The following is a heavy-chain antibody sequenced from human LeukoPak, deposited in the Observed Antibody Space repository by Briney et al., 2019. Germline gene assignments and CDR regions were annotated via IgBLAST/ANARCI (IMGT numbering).Heavy chain of an antibody. V-gene: IGHV4-4*09. CDR2: IYTSGST. D-gene: IGHD3-3*01. Sequence: SETLSHTCTVSGGSISSYYWSWIRQPPGKGLEWIGYIYTSGSTNYNPSLKSRVTISVDTSKNQFSLKLSSVTAADTAVYYCARHQGGYYAGYFDYWGQGTLVTVSS. J-gene: IGHJ4*02. CDR3: ARHQGGYYAGYFDY. CDR1: GGSISSYY.